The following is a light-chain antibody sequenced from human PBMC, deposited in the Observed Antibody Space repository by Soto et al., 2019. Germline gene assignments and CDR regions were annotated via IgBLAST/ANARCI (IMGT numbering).Light chain of an antibody. CDR3: QHFSSYPLT. V-gene: IGKV1-13*02. CDR2: DAS. CDR1: QGISSA. Sequence: AIQLTQSPSSLSASVGDRVTITCRASQGISSALAWYQQEPGKPPKLLIYDASTLQGGVSPRFSGSGSGTDFTLTISSLQPEDFTTYYCQHFSSYPLTFGGGTKVEI. J-gene: IGKJ4*01.